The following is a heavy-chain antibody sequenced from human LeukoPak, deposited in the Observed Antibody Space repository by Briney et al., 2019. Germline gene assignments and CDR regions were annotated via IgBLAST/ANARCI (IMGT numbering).Heavy chain of an antibody. CDR2: IIPIFGTA. Sequence: SVKVSCQASGGTFSSYAISWVRQAPGQGLEWMGGIIPIFGTANYAQKFQGRVTITADESTSTAYMELSSLRSEDTAVYYCARRVVDAFDIWGQGTMVTVSS. J-gene: IGHJ3*02. CDR1: GGTFSSYA. V-gene: IGHV1-69*13. D-gene: IGHD2-15*01. CDR3: ARRVVDAFDI.